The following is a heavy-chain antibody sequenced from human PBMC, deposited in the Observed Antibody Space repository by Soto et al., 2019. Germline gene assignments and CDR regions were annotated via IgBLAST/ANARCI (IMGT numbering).Heavy chain of an antibody. J-gene: IGHJ3*02. CDR2: IYYSGST. D-gene: IGHD2-21*01. Sequence: SETLSLTCTVSGGSISSGGYYWSWIRQHPGKGLEWIGYIYYSGSTYYNPSLKSRVTISVDTSKNQFSLKLSSVTAADTAVYYCEVIAISGAFDIWGQGTMVTVSS. CDR3: EVIAISGAFDI. CDR1: GGSISSGGYY. V-gene: IGHV4-31*08.